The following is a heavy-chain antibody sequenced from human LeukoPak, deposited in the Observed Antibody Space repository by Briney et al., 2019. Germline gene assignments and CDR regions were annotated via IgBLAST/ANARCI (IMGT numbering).Heavy chain of an antibody. V-gene: IGHV3-21*01. CDR1: GFTFSSYS. J-gene: IGHJ5*02. D-gene: IGHD1-1*01. Sequence: GGSLRLSCAASGFTFSSYSMNWVRQAPGKGLEWVSSISSSSSYIYYADSVKGRFTNSRDNAKNSLYLQMNSLRAEDTAVYYCARLGTTGTTNWFDPWGQGTLVTVSS. CDR3: ARLGTTGTTNWFDP. CDR2: ISSSSSYI.